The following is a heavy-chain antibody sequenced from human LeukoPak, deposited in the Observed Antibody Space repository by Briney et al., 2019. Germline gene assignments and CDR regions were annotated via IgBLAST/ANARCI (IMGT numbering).Heavy chain of an antibody. CDR1: GYSISSGYY. CDR2: IYHSGST. V-gene: IGHV4-38-2*02. CDR3: ARVVPYSISWYGFNP. J-gene: IGHJ5*02. Sequence: PSETLSLTCTVSGYSISSGYYWGWIRQPPGKGLEWIGSIYHSGSTYYNPSLKSRVTISVDTSKNQFSLKLSSVTAADTAVYYCARVVPYSISWYGFNPWGQGTLVTVSS. D-gene: IGHD6-13*01.